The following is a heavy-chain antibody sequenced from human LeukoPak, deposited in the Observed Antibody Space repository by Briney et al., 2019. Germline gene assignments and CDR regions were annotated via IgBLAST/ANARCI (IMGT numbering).Heavy chain of an antibody. D-gene: IGHD1-26*01. V-gene: IGHV4-59*12. Sequence: PSETLSLTCTVSGGSISSYYWNWIRQPPGKGLEWIGYIYYSGSTNYNPSLKSRVTISVDTSKNQFSLKLSSVTAADTAVYYCARGEYSGSTYYFDYWGQGTLVTVSS. CDR2: IYYSGST. CDR3: ARGEYSGSTYYFDY. CDR1: GGSISSYY. J-gene: IGHJ4*02.